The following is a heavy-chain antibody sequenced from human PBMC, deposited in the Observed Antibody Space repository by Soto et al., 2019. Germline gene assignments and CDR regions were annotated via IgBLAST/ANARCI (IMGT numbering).Heavy chain of an antibody. J-gene: IGHJ6*02. CDR3: ARSQGSSTSLEIYYYYYYGMDV. CDR2: IIPISGTA. D-gene: IGHD2-2*01. V-gene: IGHV1-69*01. CDR1: GGTFSSYA. Sequence: QVQLVQSGAEVKKPGSSVKVSCKASGGTFSSYAISWVRQAPGQGLEWMGGIIPISGTASYAQKFRGRVTITADESTSTAYMELSSLRSEDTAVYYCARSQGSSTSLEIYYYYYYGMDVWGQGTTVTVSS.